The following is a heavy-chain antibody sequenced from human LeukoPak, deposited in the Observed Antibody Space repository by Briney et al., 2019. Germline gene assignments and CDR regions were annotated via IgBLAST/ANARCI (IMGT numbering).Heavy chain of an antibody. Sequence: ASVKVSCKASGYTFTGYYMHWVRQAPGQGLEWMGRINPNSGGTNHAQKFQGRVTMTRDTSISTAYMELSRLRSDDTAVYYCARVNYGNTWFDPWGQGTLVTVSS. CDR2: INPNSGGT. D-gene: IGHD4-17*01. CDR1: GYTFTGYY. CDR3: ARVNYGNTWFDP. V-gene: IGHV1-2*06. J-gene: IGHJ5*02.